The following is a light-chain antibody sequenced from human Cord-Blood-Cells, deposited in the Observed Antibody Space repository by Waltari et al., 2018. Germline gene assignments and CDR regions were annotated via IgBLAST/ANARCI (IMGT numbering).Light chain of an antibody. CDR1: SSDVGSYNL. V-gene: IGLV2-23*01. J-gene: IGLJ3*02. Sequence: QSALTQPASVSGSPGQSITISCTGTSSDVGSYNLVSWYQQHPGKAPKLMIYEGSTRPSGCSNRFSGSKSGNTASLTISGLQAEDEADYYCCSYAGSSTLVFGGGTKLTVL. CDR3: CSYAGSSTLV. CDR2: EGS.